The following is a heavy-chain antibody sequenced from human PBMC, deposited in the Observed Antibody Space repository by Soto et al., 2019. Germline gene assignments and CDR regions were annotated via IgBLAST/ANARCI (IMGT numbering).Heavy chain of an antibody. Sequence: SETLSLTCTVSGGSMSGYSWSWIRQPPGRGLEWIGHISNSGTANYNPSLKSRVTMSVDTSKNQIPLKVTPVTAADTAVYYCASSGAGSGDYWGQGTLVTVSS. CDR1: GGSMSGYS. V-gene: IGHV4-59*01. CDR3: ASSGAGSGDY. D-gene: IGHD3-10*01. CDR2: ISNSGTA. J-gene: IGHJ4*02.